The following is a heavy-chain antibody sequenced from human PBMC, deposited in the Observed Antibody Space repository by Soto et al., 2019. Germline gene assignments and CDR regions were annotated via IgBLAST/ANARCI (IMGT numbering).Heavy chain of an antibody. D-gene: IGHD6-13*01. CDR1: GGSISSSY. Sequence: PSETLSLTCTVSGGSISSSYWSWIRQPPGKGLEWIGYIYYSGSTYYNPSLKSRVTISVDTSKNQFSLKLSSVTAADTAVYYCARWSSSWSLFDYWGQGTLVTVSA. V-gene: IGHV4-59*01. CDR3: ARWSSSWSLFDY. J-gene: IGHJ4*02. CDR2: IYYSGST.